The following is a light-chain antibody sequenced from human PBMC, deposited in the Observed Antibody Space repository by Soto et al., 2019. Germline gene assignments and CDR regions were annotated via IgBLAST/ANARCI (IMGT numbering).Light chain of an antibody. CDR3: SSYAGSNNWV. CDR1: SSDVGGYNY. Sequence: QYALTQPPSASGSPGQSVTISCTGTSSDVGGYNYVSWYQQHPGKAPKLMIYEVSNRPSGVPDRFSGSKSGNTASLTVSGRQAEDEADYYCSSYAGSNNWVFGGGTKVTVL. J-gene: IGLJ3*02. CDR2: EVS. V-gene: IGLV2-8*01.